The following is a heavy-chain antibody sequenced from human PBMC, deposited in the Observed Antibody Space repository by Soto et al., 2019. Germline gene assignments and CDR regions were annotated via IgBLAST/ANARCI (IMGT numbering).Heavy chain of an antibody. Sequence: SETLSLTCTVSGGSISSNYWTWIRQPPGNGLEWIGYVYNSGSTNYNPSLKSRVTISEDTSKSQFSLKVNSMTAADTAVYYCARYRREAVAGYTLDNWGQGILVTVSS. CDR1: GGSISSNY. J-gene: IGHJ4*02. CDR3: ARYRREAVAGYTLDN. CDR2: VYNSGST. D-gene: IGHD6-13*01. V-gene: IGHV4-59*01.